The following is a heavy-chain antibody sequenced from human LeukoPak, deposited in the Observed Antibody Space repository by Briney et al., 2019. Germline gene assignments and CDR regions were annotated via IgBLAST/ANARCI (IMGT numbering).Heavy chain of an antibody. CDR1: GYTFTTYY. CDR3: ARGGRMTTVVTYYSDY. Sequence: GASVKVSCKASGYTFTTYYIHWVRQAPGQGLEWMGIINPSGGSTTYAQRFQGRVTMTRDTSTSTVYMELSGLRSEDTAVFYCARGGRMTTVVTYYSDYWGQGSLVTVSS. CDR2: INPSGGST. J-gene: IGHJ4*02. V-gene: IGHV1-46*01. D-gene: IGHD4-23*01.